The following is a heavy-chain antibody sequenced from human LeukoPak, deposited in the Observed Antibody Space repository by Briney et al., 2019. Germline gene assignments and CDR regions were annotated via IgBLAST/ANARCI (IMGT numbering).Heavy chain of an antibody. CDR1: GDSVSTNSVA. D-gene: IGHD2-15*01. J-gene: IGHJ3*01. V-gene: IGHV6-1*01. Sequence: SQTLSLTCAISGDSVSTNSVAWNWIRQSPSRGLEWLGRTYYRSKWNNDYAVSVKSRITINPGTSKNQFSLQLNSLSPDDTALYYCARGRYSGFDLWGQGTMVTVSS. CDR3: ARGRYSGFDL. CDR2: TYYRSKWNN.